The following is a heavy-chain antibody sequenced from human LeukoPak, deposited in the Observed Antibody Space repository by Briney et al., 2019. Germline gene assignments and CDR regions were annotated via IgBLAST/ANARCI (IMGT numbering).Heavy chain of an antibody. Sequence: GGSLRLSCAASGFTFSSYGMHWVRQAPGKGLEWVAFIRYDGSNKYYADSVKGRFTISRDNSKNTLYLQMNSLRAEATAVYYCAKGEAAAGYGYYGMDVWGQGTTATVSS. CDR1: GFTFSSYG. J-gene: IGHJ6*02. V-gene: IGHV3-30*02. CDR3: AKGEAAAGYGYYGMDV. D-gene: IGHD6-13*01. CDR2: IRYDGSNK.